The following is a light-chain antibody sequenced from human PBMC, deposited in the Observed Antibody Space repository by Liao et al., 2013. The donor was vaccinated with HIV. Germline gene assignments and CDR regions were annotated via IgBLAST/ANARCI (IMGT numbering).Light chain of an antibody. CDR1: NIGSKG. J-gene: IGLJ2*01. CDR3: QAWDSSTAGV. CDR2: YDT. Sequence: SYVLTQPPSVSVAPGKTASISCGGNNIGSKGVNWYQRKPGQAPVLVIYYDTDRPSGIPERFSGSNSGNTATLTISGTQAMDEADYYCQAWDSSTAGVFGGGTKLTVL. V-gene: IGLV3-21*01.